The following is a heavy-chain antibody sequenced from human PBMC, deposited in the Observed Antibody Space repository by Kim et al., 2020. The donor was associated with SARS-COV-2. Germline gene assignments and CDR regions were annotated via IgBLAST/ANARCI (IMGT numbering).Heavy chain of an antibody. CDR1: GFTFSSYA. D-gene: IGHD6-19*01. Sequence: GGSLRLSCAASGFTFSSYAMHWVRQAPGKGLEWVAIISYDGTNKYYADSVKGRFTISRDTSKNTLYLQMNSLRAEDTAVYYCAKERRPGTAVAASFDYWG. V-gene: IGHV3-30*18. CDR3: AKERRPGTAVAASFDY. CDR2: ISYDGTNK. J-gene: IGHJ4*01.